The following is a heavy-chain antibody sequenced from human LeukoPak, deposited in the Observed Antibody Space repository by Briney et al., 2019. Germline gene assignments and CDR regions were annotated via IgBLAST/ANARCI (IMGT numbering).Heavy chain of an antibody. J-gene: IGHJ4*02. V-gene: IGHV3-30*02. CDR3: AKDYGGWSKLDSFDS. CDR1: GFTFSLYA. Sequence: PGGSLRLSCAASGFTFSLYAMHWVRQAPGKGLEWVAFIRYDGSNEYYADSVKGRFTISRDNSKNTLYLQMNSLRAEDTAVYYCAKDYGGWSKLDSFDSWGQGPLVTVSS. D-gene: IGHD6-19*01. CDR2: IRYDGSNE.